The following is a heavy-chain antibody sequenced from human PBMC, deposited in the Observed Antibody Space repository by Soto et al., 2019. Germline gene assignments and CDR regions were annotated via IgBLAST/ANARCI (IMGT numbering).Heavy chain of an antibody. Sequence: GGSLRLSCAASGFTFSSYAMSWVRQAPGKGLEWVSAISGSGGSTYYADSVKGRFTISRDNSKNTLYLQMNSLRAEDTAVYYCAKDRPAFIAAAGTGGDWFDPWGQGTLVTVSS. CDR2: ISGSGGST. J-gene: IGHJ5*02. CDR1: GFTFSSYA. CDR3: AKDRPAFIAAAGTGGDWFDP. V-gene: IGHV3-23*01. D-gene: IGHD6-13*01.